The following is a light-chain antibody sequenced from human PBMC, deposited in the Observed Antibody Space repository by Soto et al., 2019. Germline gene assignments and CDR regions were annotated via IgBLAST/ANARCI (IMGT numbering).Light chain of an antibody. CDR3: HHYTSSPIFT. V-gene: IGKV3-20*01. Sequence: EVVLTQSPGTLSLSAGERATLSCRASQSVANNHLAWYQQQPGQAPRLLFYDASTRAAGIPDSFSGSGSGTDFTLTISRLEPEDFGVYFCHHYTSSPIFTFGPGT. J-gene: IGKJ3*01. CDR1: QSVANNH. CDR2: DAS.